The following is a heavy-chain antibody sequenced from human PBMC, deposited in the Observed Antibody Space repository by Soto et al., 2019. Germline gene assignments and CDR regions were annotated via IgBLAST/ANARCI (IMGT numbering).Heavy chain of an antibody. J-gene: IGHJ4*02. CDR1: GFTFSSYA. V-gene: IGHV3-23*01. CDR3: AKDLGYYDRSGYYFYYFDY. Sequence: EVPLLESGGGLVQPGGSLRLSCAASGFTFSSYAMSWVRQAPGKGLEWVSTISGSGGSTYYADSVKGRFTISRDNSKNTLYLQMNSLRAEDTAVYYCAKDLGYYDRSGYYFYYFDYWGQGTLVTVSS. D-gene: IGHD3-22*01. CDR2: ISGSGGST.